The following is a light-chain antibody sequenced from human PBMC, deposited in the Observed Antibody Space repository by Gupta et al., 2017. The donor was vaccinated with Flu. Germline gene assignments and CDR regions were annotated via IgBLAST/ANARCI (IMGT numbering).Light chain of an antibody. CDR1: QSVSSSY. CDR2: GAS. Sequence: EIVLMHTPGTLSSSPGERATLSCRASQSVSSSYLAWYHQKPGQAPRLLIYGASSRATGITDRFSGSGSGTDFTLTISRLEPEDFAVYYCQQYGSSPHTFGGGTKVEIK. CDR3: QQYGSSPHT. J-gene: IGKJ4*01. V-gene: IGKV3-20*01.